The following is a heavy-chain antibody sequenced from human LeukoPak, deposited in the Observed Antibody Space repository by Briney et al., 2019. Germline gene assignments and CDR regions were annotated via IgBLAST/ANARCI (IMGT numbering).Heavy chain of an antibody. V-gene: IGHV1-18*01. D-gene: IGHD5/OR15-5a*01. Sequence: ASVKVSCKAFGYTFTSYSISWVRQAPGQGLEWMGWINTYNGNTNYAQKLQGRVTMTADTSTSTAYMELRSLRSDDTAVYYCAREVQSTAPGYWGQGTLVTVSS. CDR1: GYTFTSYS. CDR2: INTYNGNT. J-gene: IGHJ4*02. CDR3: AREVQSTAPGY.